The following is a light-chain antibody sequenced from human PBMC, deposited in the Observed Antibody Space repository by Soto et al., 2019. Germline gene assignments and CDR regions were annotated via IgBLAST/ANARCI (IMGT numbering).Light chain of an antibody. CDR3: CSYAGRPRYV. CDR2: DVS. CDR1: SSDVGGYNY. V-gene: IGLV2-11*01. J-gene: IGLJ1*01. Sequence: QSALTQPRSVSGSPGQSVTISCTGTSSDVGGYNYVSWYQQHPGKAPKVMIYDVSERPSGVPDRFSGSKSGNTASLTISGLQAEDEADYYCCSYAGRPRYVFGTATKLTVL.